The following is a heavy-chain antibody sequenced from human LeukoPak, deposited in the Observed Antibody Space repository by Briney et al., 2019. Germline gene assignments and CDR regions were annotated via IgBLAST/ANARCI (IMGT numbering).Heavy chain of an antibody. Sequence: ASVKVSCKASGYTFTGYYMHWVRQAPGQGLEWMGRINPNSGGTNYAQKFQGRVTMTRDTSTSTVYMELSSLRSEDTAVYYCARDLIVVVPAAPQYCYYGMDVWGQGTTVTVSS. CDR3: ARDLIVVVPAAPQYCYYGMDV. CDR2: INPNSGGT. CDR1: GYTFTGYY. V-gene: IGHV1-2*06. J-gene: IGHJ6*02. D-gene: IGHD2-2*01.